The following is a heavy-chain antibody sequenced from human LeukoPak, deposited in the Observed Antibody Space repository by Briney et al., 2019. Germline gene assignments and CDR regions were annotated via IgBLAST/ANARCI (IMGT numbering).Heavy chain of an antibody. D-gene: IGHD3-22*01. Sequence: PGGSLRLSCAASGFTFSDYYMSWIRQAPGKGLEWASYISSSGSTIYYADSVKGRFTISRDNAKNSLYLQRNSLRAEDTAVYYCARDASYYYDSSGYYGYWGQGTLVTVSS. CDR3: ARDASYYYDSSGYYGY. J-gene: IGHJ4*02. V-gene: IGHV3-11*01. CDR1: GFTFSDYY. CDR2: ISSSGSTI.